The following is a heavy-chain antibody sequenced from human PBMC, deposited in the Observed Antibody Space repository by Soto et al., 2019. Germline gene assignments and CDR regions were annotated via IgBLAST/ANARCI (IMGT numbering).Heavy chain of an antibody. V-gene: IGHV3-53*04. CDR2: IYSGGST. D-gene: IGHD2-21*02. CDR3: ARGRDCGGDCPNWFDP. Sequence: EVQLVESGGGLVQPGESLRLSCAASGFSVISNYMSWVRQAPGKGLEWVSVIYSGGSTYYADSVKGRFTISRHNSKNTLYLQMNSLRAEDTAVYYCARGRDCGGDCPNWFDPWGQGTLVTVSS. CDR1: GFSVISNY. J-gene: IGHJ5*02.